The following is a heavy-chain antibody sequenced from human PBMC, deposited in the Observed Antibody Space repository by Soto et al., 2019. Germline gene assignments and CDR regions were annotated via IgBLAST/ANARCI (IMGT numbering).Heavy chain of an antibody. CDR2: ISGSGGST. D-gene: IGHD3-22*01. J-gene: IGHJ4*02. CDR1: GFTFSSYA. CDR3: LLYYDSSGYYSGRYYPFDY. Sequence: GGSLRLSCAASGFTFSSYAMSWVRQAPGKGLEWVSAISGSGGSTYYADSVKGRFTIPRDNSKNTLYLQMNSLRAEDTAVYYCLLYYDSSGYYSGRYYPFDYWGQGTLVTVSS. V-gene: IGHV3-23*01.